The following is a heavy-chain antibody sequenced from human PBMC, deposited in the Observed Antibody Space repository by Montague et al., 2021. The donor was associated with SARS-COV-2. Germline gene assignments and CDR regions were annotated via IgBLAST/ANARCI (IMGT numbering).Heavy chain of an antibody. CDR3: ARGGHTSSWYYYNGMDV. CDR2: IYSGGST. D-gene: IGHD6-13*01. V-gene: IGHV3-53*01. J-gene: IGHJ6*02. Sequence: SVIYSGGSTYYADSVKGRFTISRDNSKNTRYLQMNSLRAEDTAVYYCARGGHTSSWYYYNGMDVWGQGTTVTVSS.